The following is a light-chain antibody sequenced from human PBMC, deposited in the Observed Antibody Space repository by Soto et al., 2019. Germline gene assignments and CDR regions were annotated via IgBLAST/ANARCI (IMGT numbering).Light chain of an antibody. Sequence: DIQMPQSPSSLSSSVGYRVTITCRASQNIPGYLSWYQQKPGKAPKLLIYAASSLQSGVPSRFSGSGSGTEFTLTISSLQPDDFATYYCQQYNSYWTFGQGTKVDIK. J-gene: IGKJ1*01. CDR1: QNIPGY. CDR3: QQYNSYWT. CDR2: AAS. V-gene: IGKV1-17*01.